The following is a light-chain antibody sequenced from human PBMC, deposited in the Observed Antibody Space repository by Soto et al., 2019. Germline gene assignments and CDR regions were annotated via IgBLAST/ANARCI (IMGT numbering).Light chain of an antibody. V-gene: IGKV1-39*01. J-gene: IGKJ2*01. Sequence: DIQMTQSPSSLSASVGDRVTITCRASQNISSNLNWYQQKPGKAPKLLIYAAASLQSGVPTRFSGSGSGTDFTLTISSLQPEDFATYSCQQSYTTPYTFGQGTKLELK. CDR1: QNISSN. CDR2: AAA. CDR3: QQSYTTPYT.